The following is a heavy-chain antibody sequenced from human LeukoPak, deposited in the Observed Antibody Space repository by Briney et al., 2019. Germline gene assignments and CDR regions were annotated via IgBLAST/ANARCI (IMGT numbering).Heavy chain of an antibody. J-gene: IGHJ4*02. Sequence: ASVNVSCKASGYTFTSYDINWVRQATGQGVEWMGWMNPNSGNTGYAQKFQGRVTITRNTSISTPYMELSSLRSEDTAVYYCARSLTIFGVVIMSYWGQGTLVTVSS. V-gene: IGHV1-8*03. D-gene: IGHD3-3*01. CDR2: MNPNSGNT. CDR1: GYTFTSYD. CDR3: ARSLTIFGVVIMSY.